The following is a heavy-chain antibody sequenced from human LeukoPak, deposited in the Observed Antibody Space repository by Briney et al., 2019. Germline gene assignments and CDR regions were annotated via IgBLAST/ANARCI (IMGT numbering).Heavy chain of an antibody. V-gene: IGHV3-21*01. Sequence: GGSLRLSCAASGFTFSSYSMNWVRQAPGKGLEWVSSISSSSSYIYYADSVKGRFTISRDNAQSSLYLQMNSLRDEDTAVYYCARGRLAGYSSSSDFDFWGQGTLVTVSS. CDR1: GFTFSSYS. D-gene: IGHD6-13*01. J-gene: IGHJ4*02. CDR3: ARGRLAGYSSSSDFDF. CDR2: ISSSSSYI.